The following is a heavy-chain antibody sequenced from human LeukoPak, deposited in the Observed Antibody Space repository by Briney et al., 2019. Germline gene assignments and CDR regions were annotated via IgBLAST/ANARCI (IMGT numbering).Heavy chain of an antibody. Sequence: PGGSLRLSCAASGFTLSSYWMTWVRQAPAKGLEWLANIKQGGSEKYSVDSVKGRLTISRDNAKNSLYLQMNSLRAEDTAVYYCARHSGTSSDYWGQGTLVTVSS. CDR3: ARHSGTSSDY. V-gene: IGHV3-7*01. CDR1: GFTLSSYW. D-gene: IGHD1-26*01. J-gene: IGHJ4*02. CDR2: IKQGGSEK.